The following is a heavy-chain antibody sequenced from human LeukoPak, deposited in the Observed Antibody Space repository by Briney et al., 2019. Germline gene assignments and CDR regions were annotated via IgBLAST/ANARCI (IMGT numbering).Heavy chain of an antibody. CDR2: ISTYTNT. D-gene: IGHD3-3*01. Sequence: ASVKVSCKTSGYAFSSFAIAWVRQAPGQVLEWMGWISTYTNTNAAQKFQGRVTMTTDTSTSTAYMELTSLRSDDTAVYYCARCYDFWTGYFDYWGQGTRVTVSS. CDR1: GYAFSSFA. V-gene: IGHV1-18*01. J-gene: IGHJ4*02. CDR3: ARCYDFWTGYFDY.